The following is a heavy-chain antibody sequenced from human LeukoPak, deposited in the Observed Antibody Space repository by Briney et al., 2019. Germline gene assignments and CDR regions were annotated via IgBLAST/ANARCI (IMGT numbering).Heavy chain of an antibody. CDR1: GDSISSYY. V-gene: IGHV4-34*01. D-gene: IGHD3-3*01. CDR2: INHSGST. CDR3: ARGLRFLEWLPYYYYYYGMDV. J-gene: IGHJ6*02. Sequence: PSETLSLTCIVSGDSISSYYWSWIRQPPGKGLEWIGEINHSGSTNYNPSPKSRVTISVDTSKNQFSLKLSSVTAADTAVYYCARGLRFLEWLPYYYYYYGMDVWGQGTTVTVSS.